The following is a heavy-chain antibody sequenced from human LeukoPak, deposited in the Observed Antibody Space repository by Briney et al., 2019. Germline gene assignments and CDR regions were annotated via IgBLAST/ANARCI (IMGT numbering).Heavy chain of an antibody. J-gene: IGHJ2*01. CDR2: IYYSGST. CDR1: GGSNSSGDYY. Sequence: SETLSLTCTVSGGSNSSGDYYWSWIRQPPGKGLEWIGYIYYSGSTYYNPSLKSRVTISVDTSKNQFSLKLSSVTAADTAVYYCASTSQYYYDSSGYPNWYFDLWGRGTLVTVSS. D-gene: IGHD3-22*01. V-gene: IGHV4-30-4*01. CDR3: ASTSQYYYDSSGYPNWYFDL.